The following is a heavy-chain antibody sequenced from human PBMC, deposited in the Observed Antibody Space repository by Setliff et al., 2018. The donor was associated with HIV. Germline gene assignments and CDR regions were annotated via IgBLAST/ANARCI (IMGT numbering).Heavy chain of an antibody. CDR3: ARRGDYYYYYAMDF. J-gene: IGHJ6*02. CDR1: GFSFGDYY. V-gene: IGHV3-11*04. CDR2: ISRSGSSI. D-gene: IGHD3-10*01. Sequence: PGGSLRLSCAASGFSFGDYYMSWVRQAPGKGLEWISYISRSGSSIYYADSVKGRFTISRDNAKNSLYLQMNSLRAEDTAVYYCARRGDYYYYYAMDFWGQGTTVTVSS.